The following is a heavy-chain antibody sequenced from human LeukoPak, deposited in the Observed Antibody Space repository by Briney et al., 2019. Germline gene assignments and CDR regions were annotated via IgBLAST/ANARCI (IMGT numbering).Heavy chain of an antibody. J-gene: IGHJ4*02. V-gene: IGHV4-39*07. CDR2: IYTSGST. CDR1: GGSLSGSRFH. CDR3: ARDYCSSTSCYLDY. Sequence: SETLSLTCSVSGGSLSGSRFHWGWVRQSPGKGLEWIGRIYTSGSTNYNPSLKSRVTISVDTSKNQFSLKLSSVTAADTAVYYCARDYCSSTSCYLDYWGQGTLVTVSS. D-gene: IGHD2-2*01.